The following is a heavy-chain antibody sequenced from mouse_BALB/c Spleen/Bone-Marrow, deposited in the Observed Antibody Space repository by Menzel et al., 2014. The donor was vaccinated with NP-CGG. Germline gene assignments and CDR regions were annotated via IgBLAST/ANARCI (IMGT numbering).Heavy chain of an antibody. CDR1: GYTFTSYT. V-gene: IGHV1-4*02. D-gene: IGHD4-1*01. J-gene: IGHJ3*01. CDR3: AREARTGAGFTY. Sequence: QVQLQQSGAELARPGASVKMSCKASGYTFTSYTIQWVKQRPGQGLEWIGFINPSSGYTDYNQKFKDKTTLTADKSSNTAYIQLTSLTSEDSAVYSCAREARTGAGFTYWGQGTLVTVSA. CDR2: INPSSGYT.